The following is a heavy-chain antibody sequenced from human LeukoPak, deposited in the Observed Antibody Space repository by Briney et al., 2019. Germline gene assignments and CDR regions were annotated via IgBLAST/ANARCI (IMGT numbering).Heavy chain of an antibody. J-gene: IGHJ4*02. V-gene: IGHV3-9*03. Sequence: GGSLRLSCAASGFTFDDYAMHWVRQAPGKGLEWVSGISWNSGSIGYADSVKGRFTISRDNAKNSLYLQMNSLRAEDMALYYCAKADNYDILTGYPLDYWGQGTLVTVSS. CDR1: GFTFDDYA. CDR2: ISWNSGSI. D-gene: IGHD3-9*01. CDR3: AKADNYDILTGYPLDY.